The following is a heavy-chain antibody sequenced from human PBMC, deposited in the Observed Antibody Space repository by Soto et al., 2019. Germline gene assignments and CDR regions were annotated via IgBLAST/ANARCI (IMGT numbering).Heavy chain of an antibody. D-gene: IGHD3-22*01. J-gene: IGHJ4*02. CDR2: ISHDGSNK. CDR1: GFTFSTYG. V-gene: IGHV3-30*18. Sequence: QVQLVESGGGVVQPGRSLRLSCAASGFTFSTYGMHWVRQAPGKGLEWVAVISHDGSNKYYADSVKGRFTISRDNSKNTLYLQMNSLGAEDTAVYYCANVFLIVEGGVQYWGQGTLVTVSS. CDR3: ANVFLIVEGGVQY.